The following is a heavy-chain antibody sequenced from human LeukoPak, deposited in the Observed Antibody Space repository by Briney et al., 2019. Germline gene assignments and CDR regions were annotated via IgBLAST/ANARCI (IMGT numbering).Heavy chain of an antibody. D-gene: IGHD3-10*01. CDR1: GYTFTSYA. J-gene: IGHJ6*02. CDR2: IIPIFGTA. CDR3: ARDAQGVADV. V-gene: IGHV1-69*13. Sequence: SVKVSCKASGYTFTSYAMHWVRQAPGQRLEWMGGIIPIFGTANYAQKFQGRVTITADESTSTAYMELSSLRSEDTAVYYCARDAQGVADVWGQGTTVTVSS.